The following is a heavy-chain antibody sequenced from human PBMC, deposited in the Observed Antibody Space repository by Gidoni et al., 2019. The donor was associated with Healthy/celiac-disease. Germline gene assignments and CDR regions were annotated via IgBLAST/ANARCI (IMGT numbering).Heavy chain of an antibody. D-gene: IGHD3-9*01. CDR3: ASLLSAGDYIDY. Sequence: QVQLQESGPGLVKPSETLSLTCTVSGGSISSYYWSWIRQPPGKGLEWIGYIYYSGSTNYNPSLKSRVTISVDTSKNQFSLKLSSVTAADTAVYYCASLLSAGDYIDYWGQGTLVTVSS. CDR2: IYYSGST. V-gene: IGHV4-59*01. CDR1: GGSISSYY. J-gene: IGHJ4*02.